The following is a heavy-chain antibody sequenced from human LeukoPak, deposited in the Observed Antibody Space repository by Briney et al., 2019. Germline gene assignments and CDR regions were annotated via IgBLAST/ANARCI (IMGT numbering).Heavy chain of an antibody. CDR2: ISNSGGTI. CDR3: AKGKGTGSYYYFDY. D-gene: IGHD1-26*01. CDR1: GFTFSSYA. V-gene: IGHV3-23*01. Sequence: GGSLRLSCAASGFTFSSYAMSWVRRAPGEGLEWVSAISNSGGTIHYADSVKGRFTISRDNSKNTLYLQMNSLTAEDTAVYHCAKGKGTGSYYYFDYWGQGTLVIVSS. J-gene: IGHJ4*02.